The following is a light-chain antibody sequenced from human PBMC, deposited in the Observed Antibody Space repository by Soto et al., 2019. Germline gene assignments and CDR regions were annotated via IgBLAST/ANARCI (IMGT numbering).Light chain of an antibody. CDR3: QQSYSTPRT. CDR1: QNINNY. V-gene: IGKV1-39*01. CDR2: AAS. Sequence: DIQMTQSPSSLSASVGDRVTITCRASQNINNYLTWYQQRPGKAPKLLIYAASSLQSGVPSRFSGSGSGTDFSLTISSLQPEEFATYYCQQSYSTPRTFGQGTKVDI. J-gene: IGKJ1*01.